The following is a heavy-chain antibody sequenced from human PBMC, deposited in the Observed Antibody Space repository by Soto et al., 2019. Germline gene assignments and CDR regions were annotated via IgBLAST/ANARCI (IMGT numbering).Heavy chain of an antibody. J-gene: IGHJ4*02. D-gene: IGHD3-3*01. CDR2: INPNSGGT. CDR1: GYTFTGYY. Sequence: ASVKVSCKASGYTFTGYYMHWVRQAPGQGLEWMGWINPNSGGTNYAQKFQGRVTMTRDTSISTAYMEMSRLRSDDTAVYYCARDLITAPLRFLEWLLYGAPAYCGPGTMVTV. CDR3: ARDLITAPLRFLEWLLYGAPAY. V-gene: IGHV1-2*02.